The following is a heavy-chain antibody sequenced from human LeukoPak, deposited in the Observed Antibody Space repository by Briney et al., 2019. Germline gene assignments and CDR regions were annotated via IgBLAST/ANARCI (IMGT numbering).Heavy chain of an antibody. J-gene: IGHJ4*02. V-gene: IGHV3-53*03. CDR2: IYSGGST. CDR3: ARAYGGSSPFAY. D-gene: IGHD4-23*01. Sequence: PGGSLRLSCAASGFTVSSNYMSWVRQAPGKGLEWVSVIYSGGSTYCADSVKGRFTISRDNAKNSLYPQMNSLRAEDTAVYYCARAYGGSSPFAYGGRETLVTVPS. CDR1: GFTVSSNY.